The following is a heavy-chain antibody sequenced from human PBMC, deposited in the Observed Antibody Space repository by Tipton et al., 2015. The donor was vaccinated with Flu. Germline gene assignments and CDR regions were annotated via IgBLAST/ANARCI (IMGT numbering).Heavy chain of an antibody. D-gene: IGHD5/OR15-5a*01. J-gene: IGHJ4*02. Sequence: AVSGFTFSRYGMSWVRQAPGKGLEWVSGFSASARTTYFADSVKGRFTISRDNFKNTLYLQMNSLRAEDTAVYYCAKVIPEIVSGLDYWGQGTLVTVSS. CDR1: GFTFSRYG. CDR3: AKVIPEIVSGLDY. CDR2: FSASARTT. V-gene: IGHV3-23*01.